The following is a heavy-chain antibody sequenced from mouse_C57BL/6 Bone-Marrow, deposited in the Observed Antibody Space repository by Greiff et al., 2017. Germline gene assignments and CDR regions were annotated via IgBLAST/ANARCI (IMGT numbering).Heavy chain of an antibody. Sequence: VKLVESGPGLVQPSQSLSITCTVSGFSLTSYGVHWVRQSPGKGLEWLGVIWSGGSTDYNAAFISRLSISKDNSKSQVFFKMNSLQADDTAIYYWARPMYYYGSSYGNYAMDYWGRGTSVTVSS. D-gene: IGHD1-1*01. CDR1: GFSLTSYG. V-gene: IGHV2-2*01. CDR3: ARPMYYYGSSYGNYAMDY. J-gene: IGHJ4*01. CDR2: IWSGGST.